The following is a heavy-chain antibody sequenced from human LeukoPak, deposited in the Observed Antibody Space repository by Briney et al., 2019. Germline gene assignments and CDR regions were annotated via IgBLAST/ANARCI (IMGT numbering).Heavy chain of an antibody. Sequence: PGGSLRLACAVSGFTFSNYAMHWVRQAPGKGLEWGAVISYDGNNKYYADSVKGRFTISRDNSKNRLYLQMNSLRAEDTAVYYCARLGGNYGRYFDYWGQGTLVTVSS. CDR3: ARLGGNYGRYFDY. J-gene: IGHJ4*02. CDR2: ISYDGNNK. V-gene: IGHV3-30-3*01. CDR1: GFTFSNYA. D-gene: IGHD4-23*01.